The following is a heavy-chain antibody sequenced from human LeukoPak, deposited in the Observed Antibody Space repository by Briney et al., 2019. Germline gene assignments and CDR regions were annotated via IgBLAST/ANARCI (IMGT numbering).Heavy chain of an antibody. CDR1: GFGFSGSY. CDR3: AKVWFGELLYPWDY. CDR2: IYDDGAT. Sequence: PGGSLRLSCVGSGFGFSGSYMSWVRQAPGKGLEWVSTIYDDGATQVADSVKGRFTISRDNSKNTLYLQMNSLRAEDTAVYYCAKVWFGELLYPWDYWGQGTLVTVSS. D-gene: IGHD3-10*01. J-gene: IGHJ4*02. V-gene: IGHV3-66*01.